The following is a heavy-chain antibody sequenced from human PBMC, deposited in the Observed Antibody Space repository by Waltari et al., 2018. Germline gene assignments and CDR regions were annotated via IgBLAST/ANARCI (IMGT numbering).Heavy chain of an antibody. J-gene: IGHJ5*02. CDR3: ARGRITIGP. CDR2: IKQDESEK. V-gene: IGHV3-7*03. D-gene: IGHD3-10*01. Sequence: EVQLVESGGGLVQPGGSLRLSCAASGFSISGYWMRWVRQAPGRGVGWVANIKQDESEKNYVDSVKGRLTISRDNAKNSLYLQMSSLRAEDTAVYYCARGRITIGPGGQGTLVTVSS. CDR1: GFSISGYW.